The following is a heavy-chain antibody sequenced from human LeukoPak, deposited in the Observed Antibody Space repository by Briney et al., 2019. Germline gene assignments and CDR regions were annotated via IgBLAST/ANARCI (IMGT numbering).Heavy chain of an antibody. J-gene: IGHJ5*02. D-gene: IGHD2-15*01. V-gene: IGHV4-59*01. Sequence: AETLSLTCTVSGGSISSYYWSWIRQPPGKGLEWIGYIYYSGSTNYNPSLKSRVTISVDTSKNQFSLKLSSVTAADTAVYYCAREGDHGYCSGGSCYSNWFDPWGQGTLVTVSS. CDR2: IYYSGST. CDR3: AREGDHGYCSGGSCYSNWFDP. CDR1: GGSISSYY.